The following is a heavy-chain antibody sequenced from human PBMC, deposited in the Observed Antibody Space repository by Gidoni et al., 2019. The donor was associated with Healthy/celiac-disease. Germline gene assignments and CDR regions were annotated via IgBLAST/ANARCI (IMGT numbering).Heavy chain of an antibody. D-gene: IGHD5-18*01. Sequence: EVQLLESGGGLVQPGGSLRLSCAASGFTFSSYAMSWVRQAPGQGLEWVSAISVSGGSTYYADAVKGRFTISRDNSKNTLYLQMNSLRAEDTAVYYCAKAVTPRVALSGIDYWGQGTLVTVSS. CDR1: GFTFSSYA. CDR2: ISVSGGST. J-gene: IGHJ4*02. V-gene: IGHV3-23*01. CDR3: AKAVTPRVALSGIDY.